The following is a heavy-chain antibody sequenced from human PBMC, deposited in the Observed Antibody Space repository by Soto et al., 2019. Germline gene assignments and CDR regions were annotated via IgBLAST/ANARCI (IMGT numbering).Heavy chain of an antibody. V-gene: IGHV3-30-3*01. D-gene: IGHD3-22*01. Sequence: LRLSCAASGFTFSSYAMHWVRQAPGKGLEWVALISYDGSDKDYADSVKGRFTISRDNSRSTLFLQMNSLRAEDTAVYYCARDYYKYYDSSGYYRSPAYWGQGTLVTVSS. CDR2: ISYDGSDK. J-gene: IGHJ4*02. CDR1: GFTFSSYA. CDR3: ARDYYKYYDSSGYYRSPAY.